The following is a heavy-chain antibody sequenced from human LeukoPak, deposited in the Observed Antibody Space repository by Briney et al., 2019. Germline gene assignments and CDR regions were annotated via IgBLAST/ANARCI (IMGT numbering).Heavy chain of an antibody. V-gene: IGHV1-69*04. J-gene: IGHJ4*02. CDR2: IIPILGIA. CDR1: GGTFSSYA. Sequence: SVKVSCKASGGTFSSYAISWVRQAPGQGLEWMGRIIPILGIANYAQKFQGRVTITADKSTSTAYMELSSLRSEDTAVYYCARDDILTGYHDYWGQGTLVTVSS. CDR3: ARDDILTGYHDY. D-gene: IGHD3-9*01.